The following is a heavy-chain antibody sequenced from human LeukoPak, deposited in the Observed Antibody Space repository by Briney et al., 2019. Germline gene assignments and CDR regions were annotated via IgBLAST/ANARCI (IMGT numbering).Heavy chain of an antibody. CDR2: ISYDGSNK. Sequence: GGSLRLSCAASGFTFSSYAMHWVRQAPGKGLEWVSVISYDGSNKYYADSVKGRFTISRDNSKNTLYLQMNSLRAGDTAVYYCARRNWGSGGGFDIWGQGTMVTVSS. D-gene: IGHD7-27*01. J-gene: IGHJ3*02. V-gene: IGHV3-30*14. CDR1: GFTFSSYA. CDR3: ARRNWGSGGGFDI.